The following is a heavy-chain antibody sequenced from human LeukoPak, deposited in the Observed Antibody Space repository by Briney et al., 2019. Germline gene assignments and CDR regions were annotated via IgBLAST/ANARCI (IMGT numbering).Heavy chain of an antibody. D-gene: IGHD2-15*01. J-gene: IGHJ4*02. CDR3: ARSGGSSSRNFDY. CDR1: GFTFSSYS. Sequence: GGSLRLPCAASGFTFSSYSMNWVRQAPGKGLEWVSSISSSSSYIYYADSVKGRFTISRDNAKNSLYLQMNSLRAEDTAVYYCARSGGSSSRNFDYWGQGTLVTVSS. CDR2: ISSSSSYI. V-gene: IGHV3-21*01.